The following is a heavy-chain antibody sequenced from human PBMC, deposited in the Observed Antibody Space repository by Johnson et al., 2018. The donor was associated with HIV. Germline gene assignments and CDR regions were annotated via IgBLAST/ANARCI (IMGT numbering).Heavy chain of an antibody. CDR2: ISYDGTNK. CDR3: ARDYGSGWYWAFDI. CDR1: GFTFDDYG. D-gene: IGHD6-19*01. V-gene: IGHV3-30*03. J-gene: IGHJ3*02. Sequence: QVQLVESGGGVVRPGGSPRLSCAASGFTFDDYGMSWVRQAPGKGLEWVAFISYDGTNKYYTDSVKGRFTISRDNSKNTLYLQMNSLRAEDTAVYYCARDYGSGWYWAFDIWGQGTMVTVSS.